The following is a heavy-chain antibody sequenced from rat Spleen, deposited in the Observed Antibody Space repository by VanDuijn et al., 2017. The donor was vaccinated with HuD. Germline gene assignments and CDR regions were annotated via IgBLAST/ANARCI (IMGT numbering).Heavy chain of an antibody. CDR1: GFTFSNYD. CDR3: ARQGYGYGLFLDH. D-gene: IGHD1-7*01. V-gene: IGHV5-25*01. Sequence: EVQLVESGGGLVQPGRSLKLSCAASGFTFSNYDMAWVRQAPTKGLEWVASISTSGGSTYYRDSVKGRFTVSRDNAKSTLYLQMDSLRSEDTATYYCARQGYGYGLFLDHWGQGVMVTVSS. CDR2: ISTSGGST. J-gene: IGHJ2*01.